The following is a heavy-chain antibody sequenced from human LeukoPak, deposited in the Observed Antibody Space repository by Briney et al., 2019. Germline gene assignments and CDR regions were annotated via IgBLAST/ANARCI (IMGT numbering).Heavy chain of an antibody. CDR3: ARRKYCSSTSCYAGWFDP. CDR2: IHYSGTT. J-gene: IGHJ5*02. CDR1: GGSISSYY. Sequence: PSETLSLTCTVSGGSISSYYWTWIRQSPQKGLEWIGYIHYSGTTSYNPSLKSRVTISMDTSKNQFSLKLSSVTAADTAVYYCARRKYCSSTSCYAGWFDPWGQGTLVTVSS. V-gene: IGHV4-59*12. D-gene: IGHD2-2*01.